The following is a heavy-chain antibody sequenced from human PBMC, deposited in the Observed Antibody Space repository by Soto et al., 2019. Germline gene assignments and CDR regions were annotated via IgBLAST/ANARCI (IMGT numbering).Heavy chain of an antibody. CDR1: GGSISSYY. J-gene: IGHJ6*02. CDR2: IYYSGST. V-gene: IGHV4-59*08. Sequence: QVQLQESGPGLVKPSETLSLTCTVSGGSISSYYWSWFRQPPGKGLEWIGYIYYSGSTNYNPSLKSRVTISVDTSKNQFSLKLSSVTAADTAVYYCARHVPYCSDTSHCAYGMDVWGQGTTVTVSS. D-gene: IGHD2-2*01. CDR3: ARHVPYCSDTSHCAYGMDV.